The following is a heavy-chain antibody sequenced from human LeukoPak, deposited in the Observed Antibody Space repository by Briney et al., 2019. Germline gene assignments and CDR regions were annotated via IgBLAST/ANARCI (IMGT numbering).Heavy chain of an antibody. CDR2: IYTSGST. D-gene: IGHD6-19*01. V-gene: IGHV4-61*02. CDR1: GGSISSGSYY. J-gene: IGHJ5*02. Sequence: SQTLSLTCTVSGGSISSGSYYWSWIRQPAGKGLEWIGRIYTSGSTNYNPSLKSRVTISVDTSKNQFSLKLSSVTAADTAVHYCARDLTAYSSGWYLGWFDPWGQGTLVTVSS. CDR3: ARDLTAYSSGWYLGWFDP.